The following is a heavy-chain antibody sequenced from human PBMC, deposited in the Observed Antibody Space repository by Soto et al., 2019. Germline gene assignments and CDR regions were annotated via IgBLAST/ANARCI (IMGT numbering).Heavy chain of an antibody. CDR2: INPNSGGT. J-gene: IGHJ6*02. CDR3: ARDLPSSHYYYGMDV. Sequence: ASVKVSCKASGYTFTGYYMHGVRQAPGQGLEWMGWINPNSGGTNYAQKFQGWVTMTRDTSISTAYMELSRLRSDDTAVYYCARDLPSSHYYYGMDVWGQGTTVTVSS. V-gene: IGHV1-2*04. CDR1: GYTFTGYY.